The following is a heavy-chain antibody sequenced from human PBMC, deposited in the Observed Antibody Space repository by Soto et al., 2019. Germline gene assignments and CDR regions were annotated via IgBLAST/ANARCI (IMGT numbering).Heavy chain of an antibody. Sequence: SVKVSCKASGGTDVFNNYPVSWVRQAPGQGLEWMGAIIPMFNTADYAQRFQGRVTITADDFTRTAYMELTSLRSEDTAVYYCARVKIFGVVTDFDYWGQGTLVTVSS. CDR1: GGTDVFNNYP. D-gene: IGHD3-3*01. V-gene: IGHV1-69*13. CDR2: IIPMFNTA. J-gene: IGHJ4*02. CDR3: ARVKIFGVVTDFDY.